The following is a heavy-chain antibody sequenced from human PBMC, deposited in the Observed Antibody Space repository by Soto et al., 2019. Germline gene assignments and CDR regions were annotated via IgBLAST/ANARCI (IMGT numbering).Heavy chain of an antibody. CDR2: ISGSGGST. Sequence: GGSLRLSCAASGFTFSSYAMSWVRQAPGKGLEWVSAISGSGGSTYYADSVKGRFTISRDNSKNTLYLQMNSLRAEDTAVYYCAKSLLRYFDWSPIHYWGQGTLVTVSS. J-gene: IGHJ4*02. CDR1: GFTFSSYA. CDR3: AKSLLRYFDWSPIHY. V-gene: IGHV3-23*01. D-gene: IGHD3-9*01.